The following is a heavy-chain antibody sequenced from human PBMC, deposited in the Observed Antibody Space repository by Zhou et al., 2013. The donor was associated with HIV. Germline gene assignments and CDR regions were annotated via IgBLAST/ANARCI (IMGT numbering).Heavy chain of an antibody. J-gene: IGHJ6*02. CDR3: ASVLFTGYDFSYHYGLQF. CDR1: GYTFTSHA. V-gene: IGHV1-69*05. CDR2: IIPLFGSA. Sequence: QVQLVQSGPEVKKPGASVKVSCKTSGYTFTSHAISWVRQAPGQGLEWMGGIIPLFGSADYAQKFHGRVTITTDESTTTAYMELISLTSDDTAVYFCASVLFTGYDFSYHYGLQFWGQGTTVIVSS. D-gene: IGHD5-12*01.